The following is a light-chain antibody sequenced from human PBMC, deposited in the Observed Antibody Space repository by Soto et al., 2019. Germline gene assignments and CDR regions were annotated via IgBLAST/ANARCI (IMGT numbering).Light chain of an antibody. Sequence: QSALTQPASVSGSPGQSITISCTGTHSDIGGYNYVSWYQHHPGKAPKLMISEVSNRPSGVSHRFSGSKSGNTASLTISGLQAEDEADYYCSLFISSNTIFGGGTKVTVL. CDR3: SLFISSNTI. CDR1: HSDIGGYNY. J-gene: IGLJ2*01. CDR2: EVS. V-gene: IGLV2-14*01.